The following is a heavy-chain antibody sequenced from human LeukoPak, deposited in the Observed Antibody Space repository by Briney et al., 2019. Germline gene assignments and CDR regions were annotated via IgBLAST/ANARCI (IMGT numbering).Heavy chain of an antibody. CDR1: GGSISSSGYY. J-gene: IGHJ3*02. V-gene: IGHV4-39*01. CDR2: IYYSGST. CDR3: ARPVTDDAFDI. D-gene: IGHD5-18*01. Sequence: PSETLSLTCTVSGGSISSSGYYWGWIRQPPGKGLEWIGSIYYSGSTYYNPSLKSRVTISVDTSKNQFSLKLSSVTAADTAVYYCARPVTDDAFDIWGQGTMVTVSS.